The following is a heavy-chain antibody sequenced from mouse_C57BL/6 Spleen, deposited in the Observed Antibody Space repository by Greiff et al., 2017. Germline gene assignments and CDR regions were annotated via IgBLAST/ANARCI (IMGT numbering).Heavy chain of an antibody. CDR2: INYDGSST. D-gene: IGHD1-1*01. V-gene: IGHV5-16*01. Sequence: EVQVVESEGGLVQPGSSMKLSCTASGFTFSDYYMAWVRQVPEKGLEWVANINYDGSSTYYLDSLKSRFTISRDNAKNILYLQMSSLKSEDTATYYCARDPTVVATDWYFDVWGTGTTVTVSS. CDR3: ARDPTVVATDWYFDV. CDR1: GFTFSDYY. J-gene: IGHJ1*03.